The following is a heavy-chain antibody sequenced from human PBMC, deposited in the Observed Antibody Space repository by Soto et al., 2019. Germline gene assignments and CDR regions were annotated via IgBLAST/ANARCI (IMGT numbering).Heavy chain of an antibody. J-gene: IGHJ6*02. Sequence: EVQLVESGGGLVKPGGSLRLSCAASGLTFSNAWMSWVRQAPGKGLEWIGRIKSKTDGATADYAAPVKGRFTISRDESKNTLYLQMNSPKTEDTAVYYCTTSGNLEWLFRYYYYGMDVWGQGTSVTVSS. CDR1: GLTFSNAW. CDR3: TTSGNLEWLFRYYYYGMDV. CDR2: IKSKTDGATA. D-gene: IGHD3-3*01. V-gene: IGHV3-15*01.